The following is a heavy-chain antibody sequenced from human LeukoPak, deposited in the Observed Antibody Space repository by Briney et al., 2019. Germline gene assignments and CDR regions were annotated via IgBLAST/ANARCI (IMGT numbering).Heavy chain of an antibody. V-gene: IGHV3-23*01. J-gene: IGHJ4*02. CDR3: AKASSVSSTHAVR. CDR2: IRSNGET. D-gene: IGHD3-16*01. CDR1: RLIVSNFD. Sequence: PGVSLRLSCAAYRLIVSNFDRRWLRQGQGRGGEGVPSIRSNGETFYAHSVKGRFTLSSDTSRNTVYFQLNNLTVEDTAIYYCAKASSVSSTHAVRWGQGTLVTVSS.